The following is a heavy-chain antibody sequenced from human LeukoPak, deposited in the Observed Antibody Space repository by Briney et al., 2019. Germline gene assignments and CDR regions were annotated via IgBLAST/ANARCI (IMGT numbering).Heavy chain of an antibody. V-gene: IGHV3-74*01. J-gene: IGHJ4*02. CDR3: ARGFHCSSTSCSYYFDY. D-gene: IGHD2-2*01. Sequence: PGGSLRLSCTASGFTFSSHWMHWVRQAPGKGLVWVSRINFDGSSTNYADSVKGRFTISRDNAKNTLYLQMNSLRAEDTAVYYCARGFHCSSTSCSYYFDYWGQGTLVTVSS. CDR2: INFDGSST. CDR1: GFTFSSHW.